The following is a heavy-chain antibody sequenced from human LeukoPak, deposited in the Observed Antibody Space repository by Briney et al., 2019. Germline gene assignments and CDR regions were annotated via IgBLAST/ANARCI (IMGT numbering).Heavy chain of an antibody. CDR1: GFTFNSYA. Sequence: GGSLRLSCAASGFTFNSYAMSWVRQAPGKGLEWVSVIYSGGSTYYADSVKGRFTISRDNSKNTLYLQMNSLRAEDTAVYYCARGVGSGSRLRAGDYWGQGTLVTVSS. D-gene: IGHD1-26*01. CDR2: IYSGGST. V-gene: IGHV3-53*01. J-gene: IGHJ4*02. CDR3: ARGVGSGSRLRAGDY.